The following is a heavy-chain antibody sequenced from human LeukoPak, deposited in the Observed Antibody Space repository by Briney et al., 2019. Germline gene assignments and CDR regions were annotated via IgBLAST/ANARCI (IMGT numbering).Heavy chain of an antibody. V-gene: IGHV1-46*01. CDR1: GYTFTSYY. J-gene: IGHJ4*02. CDR3: ARVGKSSGWCLDY. CDR2: INPSGGST. Sequence: ASVKISCKASGYTFTSYYKHWVRQAPGQGLEWMGIINPSGGSTSYAQKFQGRVTMTRDTSTSTVYMVLSSLRSEDTAVYYCARVGKSSGWCLDYWGQGTLVTVSS. D-gene: IGHD6-19*01.